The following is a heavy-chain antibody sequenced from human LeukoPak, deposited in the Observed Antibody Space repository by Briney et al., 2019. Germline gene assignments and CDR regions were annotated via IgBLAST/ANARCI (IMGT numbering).Heavy chain of an antibody. Sequence: GGSLRLSCAASGFTFSSYSMNWVRQAPGKGLEWVSSISSSSSYIYYADSVKGRFTISRDNAKNSLYLQMNSLRAEDTAVYYCARDPIHYSDYGEGGQGTLVTVSS. D-gene: IGHD4-11*01. CDR1: GFTFSSYS. CDR3: ARDPIHYSDYGE. CDR2: ISSSSSYI. V-gene: IGHV3-21*01. J-gene: IGHJ4*02.